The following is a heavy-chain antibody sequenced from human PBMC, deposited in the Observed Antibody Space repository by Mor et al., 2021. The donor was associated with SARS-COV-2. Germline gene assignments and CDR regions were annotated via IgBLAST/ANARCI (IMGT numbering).Heavy chain of an antibody. CDR3: ARPMVESPRAFDV. D-gene: IGHD2-8*01. J-gene: IGHJ3*01. CDR2: IYYSGST. V-gene: IGHV4-59*08. Sequence: SWIRQSPGKGLEWIGYIYYSGSTSYNPSLKSRATISVDTKNQFSLKLTSVTAADTAVYYCARPMVESPRAFDVW.